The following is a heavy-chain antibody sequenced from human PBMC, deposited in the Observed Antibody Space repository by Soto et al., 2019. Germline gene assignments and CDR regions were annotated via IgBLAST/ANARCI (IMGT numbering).Heavy chain of an antibody. J-gene: IGHJ4*02. CDR3: ARDLDPYGDYGVAY. V-gene: IGHV3-33*01. D-gene: IGHD4-17*01. CDR2: IWYVGSNK. Sequence: QVQLVESGGGVVQPGRSLRLSCAVSGFTFSSYGMHWVRQAPGKGLEWVAVIWYVGSNKYYADSVKGRFTISRDNSKNTLYLQMNSLRAEDTAVYYCARDLDPYGDYGVAYWGQGTLVTVSS. CDR1: GFTFSSYG.